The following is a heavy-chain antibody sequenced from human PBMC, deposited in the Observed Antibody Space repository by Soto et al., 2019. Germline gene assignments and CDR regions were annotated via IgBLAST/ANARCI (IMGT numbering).Heavy chain of an antibody. D-gene: IGHD2-21*01. CDR1: GYTFTSYG. V-gene: IGHV1-18*04. CDR3: AKDAVYNDGLWLMDS. Sequence: ASVKVSCKASGYTFTSYGISWVRQAPGQGLEWMGWISAYNGNTNYAQKLQGRVTMTTDTSTSTAYMELRSLRSDDTAVYYCAKDAVYNDGLWLMDSWGQGTLVTVSS. CDR2: ISAYNGNT. J-gene: IGHJ4*02.